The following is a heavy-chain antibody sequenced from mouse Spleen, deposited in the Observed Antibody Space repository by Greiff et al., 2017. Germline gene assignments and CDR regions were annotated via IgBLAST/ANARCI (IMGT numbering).Heavy chain of an antibody. Sequence: VQLQQSGPELVKPGASVKVSCKASGYSFTDYNMNWVKQSNGKSLEWIGVINPNYGTTSYNQKFKGKATLTVDQSSSTAYMQLNSLTSEDSAVYYCASFSGTEGYYFDYWGQGTTLTVSS. CDR1: GYSFTDYN. CDR3: ASFSGTEGYYFDY. D-gene: IGHD4-1*01. CDR2: INPNYGTT. J-gene: IGHJ2*01. V-gene: IGHV1-39*01.